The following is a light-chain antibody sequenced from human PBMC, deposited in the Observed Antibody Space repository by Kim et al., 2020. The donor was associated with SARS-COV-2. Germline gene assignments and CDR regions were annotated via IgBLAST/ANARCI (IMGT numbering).Light chain of an antibody. CDR1: SSYVGGSNY. CDR2: YVS. CDR3: SSYTSSSTPGV. J-gene: IGLJ2*01. Sequence: SITISCTGTSSYVGGSNYVSWYHQHPGKAPKLMIYYVSHRPSGVSNRFSGSKSGNTASLTISGLQAEDEADYYCSSYTSSSTPGVFGGGTQLTVL. V-gene: IGLV2-14*03.